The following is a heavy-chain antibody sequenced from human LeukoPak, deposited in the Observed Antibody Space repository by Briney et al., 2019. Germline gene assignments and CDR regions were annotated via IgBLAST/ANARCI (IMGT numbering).Heavy chain of an antibody. CDR3: AKDGTPGYSSSWYDY. V-gene: IGHV3-23*01. CDR1: GLSFSTYS. J-gene: IGHJ4*02. CDR2: ISGSGGST. D-gene: IGHD6-13*01. Sequence: PGGSLRLSCAASGLSFSTYSMNWVRQAPGKGLEWVSTISGSGGSTYYADSVKGRFTISRDNSKNTLYLQMNSLRAEDTAVYYCAKDGTPGYSSSWYDYWGQGTLVTVSS.